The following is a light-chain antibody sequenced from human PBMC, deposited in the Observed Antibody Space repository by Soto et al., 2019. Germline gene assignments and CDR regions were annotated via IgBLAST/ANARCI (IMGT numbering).Light chain of an antibody. J-gene: IGKJ4*02. CDR3: QQYVSSLLT. Sequence: EIVLTQSPGTLSLSPGERATLSCRASQSVTNNYLAWYLQKPGQAHRLLIYGASSRATGIPDRFSGSGSGTDFTLTISRLEPEDFAVYYCQQYVSSLLTFGGGTKVEIK. V-gene: IGKV3-20*01. CDR1: QSVTNNY. CDR2: GAS.